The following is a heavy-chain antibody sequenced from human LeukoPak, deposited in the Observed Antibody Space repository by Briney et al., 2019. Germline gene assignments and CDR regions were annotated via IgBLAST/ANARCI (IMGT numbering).Heavy chain of an antibody. D-gene: IGHD6-6*01. CDR2: INHSGST. J-gene: IGHJ2*01. Sequence: ETLSLTCAVYGGSFSGYYWSWIRQPPGKGLEWIGEINHSGSTNYNPSLKSRVTISVDTSKNQFSLKLSSVTAADTAVYYCAREYSSSDWYFDLWGRGTLVTVSS. CDR1: GGSFSGYY. V-gene: IGHV4-34*01. CDR3: AREYSSSDWYFDL.